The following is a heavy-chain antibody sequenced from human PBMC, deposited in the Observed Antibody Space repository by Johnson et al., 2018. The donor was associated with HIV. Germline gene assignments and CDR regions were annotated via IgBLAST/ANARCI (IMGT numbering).Heavy chain of an antibody. J-gene: IGHJ3*02. V-gene: IGHV3-30*04. D-gene: IGHD3-16*01. CDR2: ISYDESNK. Sequence: QVQLVESGGGVVQPGRSLRLSCAASGFTFTSYAMHWVRQAPGKGLEWVAVISYDESNKYYADSVKVRFTISGDNSENTLYLQMSSLRAADTAVYYCARGQGGAIPHDAFDIWGQGTMVTVSS. CDR1: GFTFTSYA. CDR3: ARGQGGAIPHDAFDI.